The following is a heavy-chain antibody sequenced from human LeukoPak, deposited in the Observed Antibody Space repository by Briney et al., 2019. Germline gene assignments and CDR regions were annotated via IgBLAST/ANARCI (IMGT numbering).Heavy chain of an antibody. D-gene: IGHD3-3*01. Sequence: GGSLRLSCAASGFTVSSNYMSWVRQAPGKGLEWVSVIYSGGSTYYADSVKGRFTISRDNSKNTLYLQMNSLRAEDTAVYYCARVYDFWSGSSFDYCGQGTLVTVSS. CDR1: GFTVSSNY. CDR2: IYSGGST. J-gene: IGHJ4*02. CDR3: ARVYDFWSGSSFDY. V-gene: IGHV3-66*02.